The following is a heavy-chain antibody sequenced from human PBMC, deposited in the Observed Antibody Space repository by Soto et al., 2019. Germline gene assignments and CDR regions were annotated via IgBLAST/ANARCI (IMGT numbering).Heavy chain of an antibody. V-gene: IGHV1-69*01. CDR3: ARDQDYYGSGRPPAWFDP. Sequence: QVQLVQSGAEVKKPGSSVKVSCKASGGTFSSYAISWVRQAPGQGLEWMGGIIPIFGTANYARKFQGRVTITADESTSTAYMELSSLRSEDTAVYYCARDQDYYGSGRPPAWFDPWGQGTLVTVSS. D-gene: IGHD3-10*01. J-gene: IGHJ5*02. CDR2: IIPIFGTA. CDR1: GGTFSSYA.